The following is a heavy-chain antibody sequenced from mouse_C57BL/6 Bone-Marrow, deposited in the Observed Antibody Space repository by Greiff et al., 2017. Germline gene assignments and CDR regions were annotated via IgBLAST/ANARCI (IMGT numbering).Heavy chain of an antibody. Sequence: VQLQQSGAELVRPGASVKLSCTASGFNIKDDYMHWVKQRPEQGLEWIGWIDPENGDTEYASKFQGKATITADTSSNTAYLQLSSLTSEDTAVYYCTTLYYYGRAMDYWGQGTSVTVSS. J-gene: IGHJ4*01. CDR3: TTLYYYGRAMDY. CDR2: IDPENGDT. D-gene: IGHD1-1*01. CDR1: GFNIKDDY. V-gene: IGHV14-4*01.